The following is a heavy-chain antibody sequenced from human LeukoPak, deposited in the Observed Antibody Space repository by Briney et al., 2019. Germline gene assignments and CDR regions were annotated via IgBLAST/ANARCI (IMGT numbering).Heavy chain of an antibody. J-gene: IGHJ4*02. V-gene: IGHV3-9*01. D-gene: IGHD3-10*01. Sequence: GGSLRLPCTPPGFPLDDFAMHWVREATGEGLGWVSCICWNSGSRGYADYVKGRFTISRDNAKNSLYLQMNSLRAEDTALYYCAKDVASYYYGSGSDYWGQGTLVTVSS. CDR3: AKDVASYYYGSGSDY. CDR2: ICWNSGSR. CDR1: GFPLDDFA.